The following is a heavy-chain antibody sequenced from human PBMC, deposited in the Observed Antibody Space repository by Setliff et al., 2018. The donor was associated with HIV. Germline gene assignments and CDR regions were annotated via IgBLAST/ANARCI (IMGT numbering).Heavy chain of an antibody. V-gene: IGHV3-33*06. CDR2: IWYDANNK. Sequence: PGGSLRLSCAASGFTFSNYGMHWVRQAPGKGLEWVAVIWYDANNKYYADSVKGRFTISRDNSKNTLYLQMNSLRAEDTAVYYCAKEQVPAAIQFHYYYMDVWGKGTTGTSP. CDR3: AKEQVPAAIQFHYYYMDV. J-gene: IGHJ6*03. D-gene: IGHD2-2*01. CDR1: GFTFSNYG.